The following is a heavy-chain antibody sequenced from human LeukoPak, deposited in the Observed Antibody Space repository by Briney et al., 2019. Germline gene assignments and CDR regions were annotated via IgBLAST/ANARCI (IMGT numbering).Heavy chain of an antibody. CDR2: IYYSGNT. CDR1: GGSISSSNYY. Sequence: SETLSLTCTVSGGSISSSNYYWGWIRQPPGKGLEWIVSIYYSGNTYYNPSLKSRVTISVDMSKNQISLKLSSVTAADTAVYYCARDRLLWFGELDFWGQGTLVIVSS. CDR3: ARDRLLWFGELDF. V-gene: IGHV4-39*07. D-gene: IGHD3-10*01. J-gene: IGHJ4*02.